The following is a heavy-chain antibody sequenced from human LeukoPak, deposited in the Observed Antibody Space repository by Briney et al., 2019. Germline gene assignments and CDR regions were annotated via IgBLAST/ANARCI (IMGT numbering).Heavy chain of an antibody. V-gene: IGHV3-23*01. D-gene: IGHD1-14*01. CDR1: GFPFSSYA. J-gene: IGHJ4*02. Sequence: GGSLRLSCAASGFPFSSYAMSWVRQAPGKGLEWVSTISNSDDSAYYADSVKGRFTISRDNSENTLFLRMNSLRAEDTAVYYCAKATGYLLWGQGTLVIVSS. CDR2: ISNSDDSA. CDR3: AKATGYLL.